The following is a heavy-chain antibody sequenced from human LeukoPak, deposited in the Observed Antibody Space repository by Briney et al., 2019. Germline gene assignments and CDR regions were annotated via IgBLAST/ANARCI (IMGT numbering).Heavy chain of an antibody. V-gene: IGHV1-8*02. CDR2: TNPNSGNT. Sequence: ASVKVSCKASGYTFTSYGISWVRQAPGQGLEWMGWTNPNSGNTGYAQKFQGRVTMTRNTSISTAYMELSSLRSEDTAVYYCARGEGYSSSLRRMDVWGQGTTVTVSS. D-gene: IGHD6-6*01. CDR3: ARGEGYSSSLRRMDV. CDR1: GYTFTSYG. J-gene: IGHJ6*02.